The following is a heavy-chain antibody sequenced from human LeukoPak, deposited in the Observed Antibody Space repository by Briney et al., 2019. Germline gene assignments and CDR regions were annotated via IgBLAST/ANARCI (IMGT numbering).Heavy chain of an antibody. J-gene: IGHJ4*02. V-gene: IGHV3-23*01. CDR2: ISASGGST. CDR3: AKRGNYGDSTYYFDC. CDR1: GFTFSNYA. D-gene: IGHD4-17*01. Sequence: GGSLRLSCEASGFTFSNYAMSWVRQAPGKGLEWVSAISASGGSTFYADSVKGRFTISRDNSLNTLYLQMNSLRAEDTAVYYCAKRGNYGDSTYYFDCWGQGTLVTVSS.